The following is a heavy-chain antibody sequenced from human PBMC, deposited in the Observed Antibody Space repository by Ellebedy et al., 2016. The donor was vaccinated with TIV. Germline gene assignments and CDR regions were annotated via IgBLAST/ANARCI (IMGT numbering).Heavy chain of an antibody. Sequence: SGPTLVXPTQTLTLTCTLSGFSLTTPGMGVGWIRQPPGKALAWLALLYWNDNTRYTPSLTDRLSITRDTSKNQVVLTLTNMDPVDTGTYYCAHVRFLEWLPRFDYWGQGITVTVSS. D-gene: IGHD3-3*01. CDR3: AHVRFLEWLPRFDY. CDR1: GFSLTTPGMG. CDR2: LYWNDNT. J-gene: IGHJ4*02. V-gene: IGHV2-5*01.